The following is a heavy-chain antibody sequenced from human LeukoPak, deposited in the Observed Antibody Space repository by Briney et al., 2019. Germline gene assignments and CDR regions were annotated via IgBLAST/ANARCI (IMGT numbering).Heavy chain of an antibody. V-gene: IGHV3-30*18. Sequence: PGGSLRLSCAASGFTFSSYDMHWVRQAPGKGVEWVTVISYDGSNKYYADSVKGRFTISRDNSKNTLYLQVNSLRAEDTAVYYCAKDPCSSTSCSRFDYWGQGTLVTVSS. J-gene: IGHJ4*02. CDR1: GFTFSSYD. D-gene: IGHD2-2*01. CDR3: AKDPCSSTSCSRFDY. CDR2: ISYDGSNK.